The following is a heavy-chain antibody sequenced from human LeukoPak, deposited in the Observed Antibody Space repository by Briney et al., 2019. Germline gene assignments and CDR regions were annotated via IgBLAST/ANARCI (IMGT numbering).Heavy chain of an antibody. V-gene: IGHV3-23*01. CDR3: AKRPMVREVIEANWFDP. Sequence: GGSLRLSCAASGFTFSNYAMTWVHQAPGKGLEWVSTISGSGGSTYYADSVKGRFTISRDNSKNTLYLQMNSLRAEDTARYYCAKRPMVREVIEANWFDPWGQGTLVTVSS. J-gene: IGHJ5*02. CDR2: ISGSGGST. D-gene: IGHD3-10*01. CDR1: GFTFSNYA.